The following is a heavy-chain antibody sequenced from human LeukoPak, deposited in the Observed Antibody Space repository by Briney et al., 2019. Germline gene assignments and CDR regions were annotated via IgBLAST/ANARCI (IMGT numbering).Heavy chain of an antibody. Sequence: GGSLRLSCAASGFTFSSYAMSWVRQAPGKGLEWVSSISSSSSYIYYADSVKGRFTISRDNAKNSLYLQMNSLRAEDTAVYYCARGPEERSAARPDDFDYWGQGTLVTVSS. V-gene: IGHV3-21*01. CDR2: ISSSSSYI. J-gene: IGHJ4*02. D-gene: IGHD6-6*01. CDR3: ARGPEERSAARPDDFDY. CDR1: GFTFSSYA.